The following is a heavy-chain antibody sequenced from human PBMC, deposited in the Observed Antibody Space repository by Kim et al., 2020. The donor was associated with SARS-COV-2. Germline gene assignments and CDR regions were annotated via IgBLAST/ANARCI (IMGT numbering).Heavy chain of an antibody. CDR1: GGSISSSNW. D-gene: IGHD1-26*01. CDR2: IYHSGST. J-gene: IGHJ3*02. CDR3: ARDGSGSTPGAFDI. V-gene: IGHV4-4*02. Sequence: SETLSLTCAVSGGSISSSNWWSWVRQPPGKGLEWIGEIYHSGSTNYNPSLKSRVTISVDKSKNQFSLKLSSVTAADTAMYYCARDGSGSTPGAFDIWGQGTMVTVSS.